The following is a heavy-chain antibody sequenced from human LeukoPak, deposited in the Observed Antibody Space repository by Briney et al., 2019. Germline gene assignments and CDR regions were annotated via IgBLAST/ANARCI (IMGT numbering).Heavy chain of an antibody. CDR1: GFTVSSNY. CDR2: IYSGGST. CDR3: AKDALTLGSNRNRRSKTDHEY. D-gene: IGHD1-14*01. Sequence: SGGSLRLSCAASGFTVSSNYMSWVRQAPGKGLEWVSVIYSGGSTYYADSVQGRFTISRDNSKNTLYLQMSSLRVDDTATYYCAKDALTLGSNRNRRSKTDHEYWGQGTLVTVSS. V-gene: IGHV3-53*01. J-gene: IGHJ4*02.